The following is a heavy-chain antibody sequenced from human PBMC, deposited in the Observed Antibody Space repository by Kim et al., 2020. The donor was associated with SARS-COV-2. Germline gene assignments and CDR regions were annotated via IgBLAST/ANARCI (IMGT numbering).Heavy chain of an antibody. D-gene: IGHD6-13*01. V-gene: IGHV3-7*03. J-gene: IGHJ4*02. CDR2: NEK. Sequence: NEKNYEGAVKGRFTISREHAKKSLYLQMNNLRAEDTAFYYCARGGMAASWGQGTLVTVSS. CDR3: ARGGMAAS.